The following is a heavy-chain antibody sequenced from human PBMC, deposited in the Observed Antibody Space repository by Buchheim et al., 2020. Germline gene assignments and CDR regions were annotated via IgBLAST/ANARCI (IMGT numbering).Heavy chain of an antibody. CDR2: ISYSGST. CDR3: ARHGYSSGWIHWFDP. V-gene: IGHV4-59*08. J-gene: IGHJ5*02. D-gene: IGHD6-19*01. CDR1: GGSISSYY. Sequence: QVQLQESGPGLVKPSQTLSLTCTVSGGSISSYYWSWIRQPPGKGLEWIGYISYSGSTNYNPSLKSRVTISVDTSKNQFSMKLSSVTAADTAVYYCARHGYSSGWIHWFDPWGQGTL.